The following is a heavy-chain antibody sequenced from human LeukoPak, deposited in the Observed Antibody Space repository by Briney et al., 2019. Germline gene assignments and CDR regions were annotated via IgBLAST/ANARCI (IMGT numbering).Heavy chain of an antibody. CDR3: AKGATVKYFYYLDY. D-gene: IGHD2/OR15-2a*01. CDR1: GFTFSSYA. J-gene: IGHJ4*02. CDR2: IGGTGDNT. Sequence: PGGSLRLSCAASGFTFSSYAMSWVRQAPGKGLEWVSAIGGTGDNTYYADSVKGRFTISRDNSKNTLYLQINSLRAEDTAIYYCAKGATVKYFYYLDYWGQGTLVTVSS. V-gene: IGHV3-23*01.